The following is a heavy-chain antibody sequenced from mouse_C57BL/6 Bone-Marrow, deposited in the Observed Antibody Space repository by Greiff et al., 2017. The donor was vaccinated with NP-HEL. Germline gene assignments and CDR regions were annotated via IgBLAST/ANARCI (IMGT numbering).Heavy chain of an antibody. J-gene: IGHJ3*01. D-gene: IGHD2-5*01. V-gene: IGHV1-78*01. CDR1: GYTFTDHT. CDR2: IYPRDGST. Sequence: VQLQQSDAELVKPGASVKISCKVSGYTFTDHTIHWMKQRPEQGLEWIGYIYPRDGSTKYNEKFKGKATLTADKSSSTAYMRLNSLTSEDSAVYFCARGYYSNYAWFAYWGQGTLVTVSA. CDR3: ARGYYSNYAWFAY.